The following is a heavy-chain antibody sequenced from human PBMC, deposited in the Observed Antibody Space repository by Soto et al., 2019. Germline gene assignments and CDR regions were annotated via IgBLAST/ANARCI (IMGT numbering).Heavy chain of an antibody. CDR3: ARERYCGGDCYGLKGSNNFDY. J-gene: IGHJ4*02. CDR1: GGPFSSYA. D-gene: IGHD2-21*02. V-gene: IGHV1-69*13. Sequence: GGSVKVCFKASGGPFSSYAISLVRQAPGQGLEWMGGIIPIFGTANYAQKFQGRVTITADESTSTAYMDLSSLRSEDTAVYYCARERYCGGDCYGLKGSNNFDYWGQGTMVTVSS. CDR2: IIPIFGTA.